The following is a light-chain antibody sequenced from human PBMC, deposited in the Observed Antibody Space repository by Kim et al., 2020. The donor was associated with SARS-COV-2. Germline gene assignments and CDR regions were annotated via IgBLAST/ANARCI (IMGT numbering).Light chain of an antibody. Sequence: VVLTQSPLSLPVTLGHSASISCRSNHSLVHSNAKPYLNWSHQRPGQSPGRLIYKVSNRDSGVPDRFSGGSGSGSDFTLTIRGVQAGDVGVYYSVQATHWPHTFGQGTKLEI. V-gene: IGKV2-30*02. J-gene: IGKJ2*01. CDR3: VQATHWPHT. CDR1: HSLVHSNAKPY. CDR2: KVS.